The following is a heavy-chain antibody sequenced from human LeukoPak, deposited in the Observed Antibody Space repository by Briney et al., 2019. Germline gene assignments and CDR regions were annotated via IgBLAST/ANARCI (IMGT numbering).Heavy chain of an antibody. V-gene: IGHV3-21*01. CDR2: ISSSSSYI. D-gene: IGHD5-18*01. Sequence: GGSLRLSCAASGFTFSSYSMNWVRQAPGKGLEWVSSISSSSSYIYYADSVKGRFTISRDNAKNSLYLQMNSLRAEDTAVYYCAKDNFCGYSYGRSLGYWGQGTLVTVSS. CDR1: GFTFSSYS. J-gene: IGHJ4*02. CDR3: AKDNFCGYSYGRSLGY.